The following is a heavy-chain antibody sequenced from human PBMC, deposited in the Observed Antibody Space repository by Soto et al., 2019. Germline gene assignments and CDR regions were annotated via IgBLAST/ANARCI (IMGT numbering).Heavy chain of an antibody. CDR2: ISAYNGNT. CDR1: GYTFTSYG. V-gene: IGHV1-18*04. CDR3: ARDDGYNLGY. J-gene: IGHJ4*02. D-gene: IGHD5-12*01. Sequence: GGSGKVCCKSSGYTFTSYGISLVRQAPGQGLEWMGWISAYNGNTNYAQKLQGRVTMTTDTSTRTAYMELRSLRSDDTAVYYCARDDGYNLGYWGQGTMVTVSS.